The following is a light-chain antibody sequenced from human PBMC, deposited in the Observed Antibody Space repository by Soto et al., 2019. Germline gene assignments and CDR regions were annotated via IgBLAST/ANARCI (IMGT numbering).Light chain of an antibody. V-gene: IGKV3-15*01. CDR2: SAS. CDR3: QQYNNWLWT. Sequence: EIVMTQSPATLSVSPGESATLSCRASQSVSSDLAWYQQKPGQAPRLLIYSASTRATGIPARFSGSGSGTEFTLTISSLQSEDFAVYYCQQYNNWLWTFGQGTKVDNK. CDR1: QSVSSD. J-gene: IGKJ1*01.